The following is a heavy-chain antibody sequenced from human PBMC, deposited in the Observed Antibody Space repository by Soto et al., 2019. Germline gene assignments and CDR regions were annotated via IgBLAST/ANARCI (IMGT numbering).Heavy chain of an antibody. Sequence: EVQLVESGGGLVQPGGSLRLSCVASGFTFNYYWMHWVRQAPGKGLMWVSRLQTDGSHPDYAASVKGRFTISRDNAKNTLYLQMNNLRVDDTAVYYCARGGDPDYWGQGTLVTVSS. CDR2: LQTDGSHP. D-gene: IGHD2-21*02. V-gene: IGHV3-74*01. J-gene: IGHJ4*02. CDR1: GFTFNYYW. CDR3: ARGGDPDY.